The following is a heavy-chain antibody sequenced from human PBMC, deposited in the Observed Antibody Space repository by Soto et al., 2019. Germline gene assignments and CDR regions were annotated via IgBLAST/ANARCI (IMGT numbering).Heavy chain of an antibody. Sequence: PGESLKISCKGSGYSFTSYWISWVRQMPGKGLEWMGRIDPSDSYTNYSPSFQGHVTISADKSISTAYLQWSSLKASDTAMYYCARGSPIPIAAAGKSDYYYYGMDVWGQGTTVTVSS. D-gene: IGHD6-13*01. V-gene: IGHV5-10-1*01. CDR1: GYSFTSYW. CDR2: IDPSDSYT. CDR3: ARGSPIPIAAAGKSDYYYYGMDV. J-gene: IGHJ6*02.